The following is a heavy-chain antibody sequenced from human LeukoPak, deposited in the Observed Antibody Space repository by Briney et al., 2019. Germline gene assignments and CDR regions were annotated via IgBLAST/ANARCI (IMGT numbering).Heavy chain of an antibody. Sequence: ASVKVSCKVSGYTLTELSMHWVRQAPGKGLEWMGGFDPGDGETIYAQKFQGRVTMTEDTSTDTAYMELSSLRSEDTAVYYCATDRIQLWFGDYYYGMDVWGQGTTVTVSS. CDR1: GYTLTELS. J-gene: IGHJ6*02. D-gene: IGHD5-18*01. CDR2: FDPGDGET. CDR3: ATDRIQLWFGDYYYGMDV. V-gene: IGHV1-24*01.